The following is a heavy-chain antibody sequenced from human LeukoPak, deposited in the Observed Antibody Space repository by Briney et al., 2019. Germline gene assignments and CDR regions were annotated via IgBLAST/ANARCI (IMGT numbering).Heavy chain of an antibody. Sequence: GGSLRLSCAASGFTLTNYEMNWVRQGPGKGLEWVSYITSSGNTKYYADSVKGRFTISRDNANNSLYLQMNSLRAEDTAVYYCARVTSGYYWGRRYAFDIWGQGTMVTVSS. V-gene: IGHV3-48*03. J-gene: IGHJ3*02. D-gene: IGHD3-3*01. CDR2: ITSSGNTK. CDR1: GFTLTNYE. CDR3: ARVTSGYYWGRRYAFDI.